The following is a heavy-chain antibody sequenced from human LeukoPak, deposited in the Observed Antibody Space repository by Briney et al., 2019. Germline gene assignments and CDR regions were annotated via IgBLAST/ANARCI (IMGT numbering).Heavy chain of an antibody. CDR3: ARSAPAYGSGSYRVLGCDY. D-gene: IGHD3-10*01. CDR1: GYTFTGYY. Sequence: ASVKVSCKASGYTFTGYYMHWVRQAPGQGLEWMGWINPNSGGTNYAQKFQGRVTMTRDTSISTAYMELSRLRSDDTAVYYCARSAPAYGSGSYRVLGCDYWGQGTLVTVSS. V-gene: IGHV1-2*02. J-gene: IGHJ4*02. CDR2: INPNSGGT.